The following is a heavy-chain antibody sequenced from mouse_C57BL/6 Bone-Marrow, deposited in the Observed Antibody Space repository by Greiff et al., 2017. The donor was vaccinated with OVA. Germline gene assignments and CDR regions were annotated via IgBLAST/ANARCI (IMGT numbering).Heavy chain of an antibody. CDR2: ISDGGSYT. CDR1: GFTFSSYA. V-gene: IGHV5-4*03. CDR3: ARVPITTVDAY. J-gene: IGHJ3*01. D-gene: IGHD1-1*01. Sequence: EVMLVESGGGLVKPGGSLKLSCAASGFTFSSYAMSWVRQTPEKRLEWVATISDGGSYTYYPDNVKGRFTISRDNAKNNLYLQMSHLKSEDTAMYYCARVPITTVDAYWGQGTLVTVSA.